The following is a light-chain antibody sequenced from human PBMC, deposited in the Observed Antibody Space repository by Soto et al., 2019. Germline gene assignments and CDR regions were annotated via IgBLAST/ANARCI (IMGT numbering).Light chain of an antibody. J-gene: IGLJ1*01. CDR3: SSYAGNFHFV. Sequence: QSALTQPASVSGSPGQSITISCTGTSSDVGGYNYVSWYQQHPGKAPKLMIYEVSNRPSGVSNRFSGSKSGNTASLTISGLQAEDEADYYCSSYAGNFHFVFGSGTKVTVL. V-gene: IGLV2-14*01. CDR1: SSDVGGYNY. CDR2: EVS.